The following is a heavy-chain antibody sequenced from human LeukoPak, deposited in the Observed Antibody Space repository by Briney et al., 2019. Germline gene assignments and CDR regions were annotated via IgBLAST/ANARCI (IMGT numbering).Heavy chain of an antibody. CDR3: ARDNYGTLDY. D-gene: IGHD4-11*01. Sequence: ASVKVSCKVSGYTFSDYYIHWVRQAPGHGLEWMGWTSPKSGDTGYTQRFQGRVTMTRDTSISTVYMELDRLTFDDTAVYYCARDNYGTLDYWGQGTLVTVSS. V-gene: IGHV1-2*02. J-gene: IGHJ4*02. CDR1: GYTFSDYY. CDR2: TSPKSGDT.